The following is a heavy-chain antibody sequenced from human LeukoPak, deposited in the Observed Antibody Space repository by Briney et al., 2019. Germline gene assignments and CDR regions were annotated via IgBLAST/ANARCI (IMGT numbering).Heavy chain of an antibody. V-gene: IGHV1-3*01. CDR2: INAGNGNT. CDR1: GYTFTSYG. J-gene: IGHJ5*02. CDR3: ARGRYSYGQMYNWFDP. Sequence: ASVKVSCKASGYTFTSYGISWVRQAPGQGLEWMGWINAGNGNTKYSQKFQGRVTITRDTSASTAYMELSSLRSEDTAVYYCARGRYSYGQMYNWFDPWGQGTLVTVSS. D-gene: IGHD5-18*01.